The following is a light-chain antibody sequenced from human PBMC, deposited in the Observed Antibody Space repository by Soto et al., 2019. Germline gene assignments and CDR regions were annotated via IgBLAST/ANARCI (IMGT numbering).Light chain of an antibody. Sequence: ENVLTQSPCTLSLSPGERATLSCRASQTLINNYLAWYQQKPGQSPRLLVYGTSTRATGIPARFSGSGSGTDFTLSINSLETEDFGLYYCQQYGSSPLTFGGGTKVEIK. CDR3: QQYGSSPLT. V-gene: IGKV3-20*01. CDR1: QTLINNY. CDR2: GTS. J-gene: IGKJ4*01.